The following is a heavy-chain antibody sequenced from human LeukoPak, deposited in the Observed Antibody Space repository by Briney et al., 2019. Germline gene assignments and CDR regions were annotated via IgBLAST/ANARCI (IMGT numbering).Heavy chain of an antibody. Sequence: GGSLRLSCAASGFTFSSYGMHWVRQAPGKGLEWVAFIQYDGSNKYYADSVRGRFTISRDNSKNTLYLQMNSLRAEDTAVYYCAKGHSVVVIKYWGQGTLVTVSS. CDR3: AKGHSVVVIKY. CDR2: IQYDGSNK. CDR1: GFTFSSYG. D-gene: IGHD3-22*01. J-gene: IGHJ4*02. V-gene: IGHV3-30*02.